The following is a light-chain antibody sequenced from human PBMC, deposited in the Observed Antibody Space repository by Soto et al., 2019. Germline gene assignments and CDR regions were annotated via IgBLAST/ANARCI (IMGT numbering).Light chain of an antibody. J-gene: IGKJ1*01. CDR2: DAS. V-gene: IGKV1-5*01. CDR3: QKYGSYPWA. Sequence: DIRLTQSPSTLSAAVGDRVTITCRASQSIAIWLAWYHQKPGKAPKALIYDASRLESGVPSRFSGSGSGTEFTLIISSLQPDDFATYYCQKYGSYPWAFGQGTRVEV. CDR1: QSIAIW.